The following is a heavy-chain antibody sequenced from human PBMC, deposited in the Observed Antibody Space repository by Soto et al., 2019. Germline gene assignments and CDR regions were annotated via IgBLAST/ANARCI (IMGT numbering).Heavy chain of an antibody. CDR1: GFTFSSYW. V-gene: IGHV3-7*04. CDR3: ARGGYCSSTSCHTRDDY. D-gene: IGHD2-2*03. CDR2: IKQDGSEK. J-gene: IGHJ4*02. Sequence: GGSLRLSCAASGFTFSSYWMSWVRQAPGKGLEWVANIKQDGSEKYYVDSVKGRFTISRDNAKNSLYLQMNSLRAEDTAVYYCARGGYCSSTSCHTRDDYWGQGTLVTVSS.